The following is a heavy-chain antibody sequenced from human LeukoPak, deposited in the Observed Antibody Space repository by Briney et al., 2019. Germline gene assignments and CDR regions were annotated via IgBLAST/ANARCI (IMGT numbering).Heavy chain of an antibody. D-gene: IGHD3-16*02. V-gene: IGHV1-18*01. CDR3: ARVRYDYVWGSHRYSDY. CDR2: ISAYNGNT. J-gene: IGHJ4*02. Sequence: ASVKVSCKASGYTFTSYGISWVRQAPGQGLEWMGWISAYNGNTNYAQKLQGRVTMTTDTSTSTAYMELRSLRSDDTAVYYCARVRYDYVWGSHRYSDYWGQGTLVTVSS. CDR1: GYTFTSYG.